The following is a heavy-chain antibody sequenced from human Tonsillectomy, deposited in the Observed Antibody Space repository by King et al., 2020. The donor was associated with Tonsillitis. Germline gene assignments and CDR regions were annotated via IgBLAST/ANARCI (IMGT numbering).Heavy chain of an antibody. CDR2: VSYSGST. CDR1: GDSISDYY. J-gene: IGHJ4*02. Sequence: QLQESGPGLVKPSETLSLTCTVSGDSISDYYWSWIRQPPGKGLEWIGYVSYSGSTNYNPSLKSRVTISVDTSKNQFSLRLSSVTAADTAVYYCARTFYASGSFPGCFYYWGQGTLVTVSS. D-gene: IGHD3-10*01. CDR3: ARTFYASGSFPGCFYY. V-gene: IGHV4-59*01.